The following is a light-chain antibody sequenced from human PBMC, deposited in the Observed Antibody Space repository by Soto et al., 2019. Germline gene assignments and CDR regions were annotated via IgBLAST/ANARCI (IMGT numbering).Light chain of an antibody. CDR2: DAS. CDR3: QQYNSYSRT. J-gene: IGKJ1*01. V-gene: IGKV3-15*01. CDR1: QSVSSN. Sequence: EFVLTRSPGTLSLSPGERATLSCRASQSVSSNLAWYQQKPGQAPRLLIYDASRLESGVPSRFSGSGSGTEFTLTISSLQPDDFATYYCQQYNSYSRTFGQGTKVDI.